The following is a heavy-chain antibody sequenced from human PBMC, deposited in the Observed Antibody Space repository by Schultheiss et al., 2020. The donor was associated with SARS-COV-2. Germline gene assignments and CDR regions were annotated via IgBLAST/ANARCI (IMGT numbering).Heavy chain of an antibody. CDR2: INPNSGGT. D-gene: IGHD3-16*01. Sequence: ASVKVSCKASGYTFTGYYMHWVRQAPGQGLEWRGWINPNSGGTNYAQKFQGRVTMTRNTSISTAYMELGSLRSEDTAVYYCARVGGGGYYYYYGMDVWGQGTTVTVAS. J-gene: IGHJ6*02. V-gene: IGHV1-2*02. CDR3: ARVGGGGYYYYYGMDV. CDR1: GYTFTGYY.